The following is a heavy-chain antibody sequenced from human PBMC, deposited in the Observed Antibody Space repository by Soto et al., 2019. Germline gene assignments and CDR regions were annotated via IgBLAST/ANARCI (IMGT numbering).Heavy chain of an antibody. CDR2: INPNSGGT. J-gene: IGHJ5*02. V-gene: IGHV1-2*02. D-gene: IGHD3-3*01. Sequence: ASVKVSCKASGYTFTGYYMHWVRQAPGQGLEWMGWINPNSGGTNYAQKFQGRVTMTRDTSISTAYMELSRLRSDDTAVYYCAREYHLRFLEWFRVQPPFDTWGQGTLVTV. CDR1: GYTFTGYY. CDR3: AREYHLRFLEWFRVQPPFDT.